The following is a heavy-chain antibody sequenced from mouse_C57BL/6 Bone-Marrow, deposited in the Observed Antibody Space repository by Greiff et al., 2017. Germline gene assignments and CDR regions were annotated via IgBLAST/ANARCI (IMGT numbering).Heavy chain of an antibody. CDR1: GYTFTEYT. J-gene: IGHJ3*01. Sequence: QVQLTQSGAELVKPGASVKLSCKASGYTFTEYTIHWVKQRTGQGLAWIGWFYPGCGSIKYNEKFKDKATLTADKSASTVYMELSRLTSGDSAVYFCARHEGSPAWFAYWGKGTLVTVSA. CDR2: FYPGCGSI. CDR3: ARHEGSPAWFAY. V-gene: IGHV1-62-2*01.